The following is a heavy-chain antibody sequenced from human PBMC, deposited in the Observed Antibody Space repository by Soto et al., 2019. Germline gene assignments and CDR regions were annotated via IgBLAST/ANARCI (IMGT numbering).Heavy chain of an antibody. J-gene: IGHJ4*02. CDR2: ISAYNGNT. Sequence: ASVKVSCKASGYTFTSYGISWVRQAPGQGLEWMGWISAYNGNTNYAQKLQGRVTMTTDTSTSTAYMELRSLRSDDTAVYYCEKILSGEIAVAGPSSEWGQGTMVTSPQ. CDR3: EKILSGEIAVAGPSSE. V-gene: IGHV1-18*01. D-gene: IGHD6-19*01. CDR1: GYTFTSYG.